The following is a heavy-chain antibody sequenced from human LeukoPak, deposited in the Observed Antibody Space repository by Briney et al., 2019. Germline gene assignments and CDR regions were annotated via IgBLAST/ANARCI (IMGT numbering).Heavy chain of an antibody. D-gene: IGHD3-9*01. V-gene: IGHV3-21*01. CDR2: ISSSSSYI. Sequence: GGSLRLSCAASGFTFSSYDMSWVRQAQGKGLEGVSSISSSSSYIYYADSVKRRFTISRDNAKNSLYLQMNSLRAEDTAVYYCARDSPGDDILTGYYTDPFDYWGQGTLVTVSS. J-gene: IGHJ4*02. CDR3: ARDSPGDDILTGYYTDPFDY. CDR1: GFTFSSYD.